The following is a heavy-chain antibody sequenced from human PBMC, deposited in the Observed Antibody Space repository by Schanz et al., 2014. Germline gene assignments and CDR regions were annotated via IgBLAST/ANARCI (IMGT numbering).Heavy chain of an antibody. V-gene: IGHV3-23*04. CDR2: ISGSGGNT. Sequence: EVQLAESGGDLVQPGGSLRLSCSASGFTFRGYAMSWVRQAPGRGLEWVSIISGSGGNTYYADAVRGRFTISRDNSKTTVYLQMNSLRAEDTAVYYCAKDAENTAMITDYFDYWGQGTLVTVSS. J-gene: IGHJ4*02. D-gene: IGHD5-18*01. CDR1: GFTFRGYA. CDR3: AKDAENTAMITDYFDY.